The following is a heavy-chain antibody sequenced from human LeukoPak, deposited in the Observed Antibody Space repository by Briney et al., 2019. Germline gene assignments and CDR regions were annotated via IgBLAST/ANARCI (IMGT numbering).Heavy chain of an antibody. D-gene: IGHD2/OR15-2a*01. J-gene: IGHJ4*02. Sequence: GGSLRLSCAASGITFSSFGMHWVRQAPGKPLEWVAVVSPDGKKKYYADSVKGRFTISRDNSKNTLDLQMDSLRAEDTAVYHCAKEYSNRPDHYDYWGQGTLVIVSS. CDR3: AKEYSNRPDHYDY. V-gene: IGHV3-30*18. CDR2: VSPDGKKK. CDR1: GITFSSFG.